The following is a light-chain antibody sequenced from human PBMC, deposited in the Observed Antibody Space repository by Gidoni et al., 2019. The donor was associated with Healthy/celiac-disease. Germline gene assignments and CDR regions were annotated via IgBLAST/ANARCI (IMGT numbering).Light chain of an antibody. V-gene: IGKV2-28*01. J-gene: IGKJ4*01. CDR2: LGS. Sequence: DIVMTQSPLSLPVTPGEPASISCRSSQILLHSNGYNYLDWYLQKPGQSPQLLIYLGSNRASGGPDRFSGSGSGTDFTLKISRVEAGDVGVYYCMQALQTPLTFGGGTKVEIK. CDR3: MQALQTPLT. CDR1: QILLHSNGYNY.